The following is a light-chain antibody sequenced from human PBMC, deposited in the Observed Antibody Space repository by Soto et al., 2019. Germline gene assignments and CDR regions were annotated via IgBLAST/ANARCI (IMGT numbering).Light chain of an antibody. J-gene: IGKJ3*01. CDR3: QQRYSMPLT. V-gene: IGKV1-39*01. CDR2: EAS. Sequence: DIQMTQSPSSLSASVGDRVTITCRASQSISSHLNWYQQKPGKAPQLLIYEASSLQGGVPSRFSGSGSGTDFTLTISRLQADDFAIYYCQQRYSMPLTFGPGTRVYIK. CDR1: QSISSH.